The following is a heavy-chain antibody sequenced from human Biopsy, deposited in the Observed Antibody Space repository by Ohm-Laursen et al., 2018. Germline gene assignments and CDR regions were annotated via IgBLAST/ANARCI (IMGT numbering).Heavy chain of an antibody. CDR2: IAYDGSNK. D-gene: IGHD6-19*01. CDR1: GFGMYA. J-gene: IGHJ3*02. CDR3: AKDGGQWLGGAFDI. V-gene: IGHV3-30*18. Sequence: SLRLSCSASGFGMYAMHWVRQPPGKGLEWLEVIAYDGSNKYYAESVKGRFTISRDRSRDTVHLQMNSLRYEDTALYYCAKDGGQWLGGAFDIWGHGTMVSVSS.